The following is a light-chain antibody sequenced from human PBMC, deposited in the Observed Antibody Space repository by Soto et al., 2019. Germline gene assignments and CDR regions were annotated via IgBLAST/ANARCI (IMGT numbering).Light chain of an antibody. CDR2: GAS. CDR3: QQYGGSPYT. Sequence: EIVLTQSPGTLSLSPGEGVTLSCRASQSVPSNFLAWLQHKPGQAPRLLIYGASDRAAGIPDRFRGSGSGTDFTLTISRLEPDDFAVYYCQQYGGSPYTFGRGTKLEIK. CDR1: QSVPSNF. V-gene: IGKV3-20*01. J-gene: IGKJ2*01.